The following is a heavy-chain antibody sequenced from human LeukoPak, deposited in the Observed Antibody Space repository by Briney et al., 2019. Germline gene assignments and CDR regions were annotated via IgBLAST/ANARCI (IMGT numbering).Heavy chain of an antibody. D-gene: IGHD2-2*01. V-gene: IGHV3-7*05. J-gene: IGHJ4*02. CDR1: GFTFSTYW. CDR3: ARDFRTDY. Sequence: GGSLRLSCAASGFTFSTYWMSWVREAPGKGLEWVANIKEDGSEKYYVVSVKGRFTISRDNAKNSLDLQMNSLRAEDTAVYYCARDFRTDYWGQGTLVTVSS. CDR2: IKEDGSEK.